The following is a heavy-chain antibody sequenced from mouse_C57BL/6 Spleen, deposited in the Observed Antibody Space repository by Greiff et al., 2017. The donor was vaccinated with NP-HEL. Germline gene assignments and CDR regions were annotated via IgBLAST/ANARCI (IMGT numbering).Heavy chain of an antibody. CDR3: ARGGSSGYKVFAY. D-gene: IGHD3-2*02. J-gene: IGHJ3*01. Sequence: EVQLVESGPGLVKPSQSLSLTCSVTGYSITSGYYWNWIRQFPGNKLEWMGYISYDGSNNYNPSLKNRISITRDTSKNQFFLKLNSVTTEDTATYYCARGGSSGYKVFAYWGQGTLVTVSA. CDR1: GYSITSGYY. V-gene: IGHV3-6*01. CDR2: ISYDGSN.